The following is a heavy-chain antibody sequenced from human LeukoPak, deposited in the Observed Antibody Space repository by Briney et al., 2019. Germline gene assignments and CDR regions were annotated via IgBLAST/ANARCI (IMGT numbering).Heavy chain of an antibody. D-gene: IGHD4-17*01. CDR3: ASPQSGDYGALYFQH. CDR1: GFTFSSHW. V-gene: IGHV3-74*01. J-gene: IGHJ1*01. Sequence: PGGSLRLSCAASGFTFSSHWMYWVRQAPGQGLVWVSRINSDGSSTSYADSVKGRFTISRDNAKNTLYLQVNSLRVEDTAVYYCASPQSGDYGALYFQHWGQGTLVTVSS. CDR2: INSDGSST.